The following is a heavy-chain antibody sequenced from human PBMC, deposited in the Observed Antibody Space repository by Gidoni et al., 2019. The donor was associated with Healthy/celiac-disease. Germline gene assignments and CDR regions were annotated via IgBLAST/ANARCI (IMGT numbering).Heavy chain of an antibody. V-gene: IGHV4-39*01. CDR1: GDSISSSSYY. CDR3: ASAVAGTVSY. CDR2: IYYSGST. D-gene: IGHD6-19*01. Sequence: QLQLQESGPGLGKPSENLSLTCTVSGDSISSSSYYWGWIRQPPGKGLEWIGSIYYSGSTYYNPSLKSRVTISVDTSKNQFSLKLSSVTAADTAVYYCASAVAGTVSYWGQGTLVTVSS. J-gene: IGHJ4*02.